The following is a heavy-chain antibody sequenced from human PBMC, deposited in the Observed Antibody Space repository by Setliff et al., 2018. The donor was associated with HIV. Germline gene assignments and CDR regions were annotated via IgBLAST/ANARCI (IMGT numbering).Heavy chain of an antibody. CDR2: IEYDESNK. V-gene: IGHV3-30*02. D-gene: IGHD3-9*01. J-gene: IGHJ6*03. CDR1: GFTFSISG. CDR3: AKGSSPLRYFDTNAYYYYYMDV. Sequence: GGSLRLSCVASGFTFSISGMHWVRQAPGKGLEWVTYIEYDESNKRYADNVKGRFTISRDSAKNSVYLQMNSLRVEDTAVYYCAKGSSPLRYFDTNAYYYYYMDVWGRGTTVTVSS.